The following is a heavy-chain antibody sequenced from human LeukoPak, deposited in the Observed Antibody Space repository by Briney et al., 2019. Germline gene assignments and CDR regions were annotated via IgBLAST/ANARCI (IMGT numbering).Heavy chain of an antibody. CDR1: GYTFTSYG. J-gene: IGHJ6*02. V-gene: IGHV1-18*01. CDR3: ARDLLGGSGYYYYYYGMDV. CDR2: ISAYNGNT. Sequence: ASVTVSCKASGYTFTSYGISWVRQAPGQGLEWMGWISAYNGNTNYAQKLQGRVTMTTDTSTSTAYMELRSLRSDDTAVYYCARDLLGGSGYYYYYYGMDVWGQGTTVTVSS. D-gene: IGHD3-10*01.